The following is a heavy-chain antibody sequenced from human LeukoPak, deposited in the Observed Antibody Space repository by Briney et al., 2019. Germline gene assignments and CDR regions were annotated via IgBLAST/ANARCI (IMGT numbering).Heavy chain of an antibody. CDR1: GGTFSSYA. CDR3: ARGHPGTPGEYGRDV. CDR2: IIPIFGIA. D-gene: IGHD3-10*01. J-gene: IGHJ6*02. V-gene: IGHV1-69*04. Sequence: GSSVKVSCKASGGTFSSYAISWVRQAPGQGLEWMGRIIPIFGIANYAQKFQGRVTITADKSTSTAYMELSSLRSEDTAVYYCARGHPGTPGEYGRDVWGQGTTFTVS.